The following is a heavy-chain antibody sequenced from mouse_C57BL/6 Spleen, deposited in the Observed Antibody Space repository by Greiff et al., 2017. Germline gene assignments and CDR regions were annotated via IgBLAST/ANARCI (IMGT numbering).Heavy chain of an antibody. CDR2: INPYNGGT. D-gene: IGHD4-1*01. Sequence: EVQLQQSGPVLVKPGASVKMSCKASGYTFTDYYMNWVKQSHGKSLEWIGVINPYNGGTSYNQKFKGKATLTVDKSSSTAYMELNSLTSEDSAVYYCARESGAIDYWGQGTSVTVSS. J-gene: IGHJ4*01. CDR3: ARESGAIDY. V-gene: IGHV1-19*01. CDR1: GYTFTDYY.